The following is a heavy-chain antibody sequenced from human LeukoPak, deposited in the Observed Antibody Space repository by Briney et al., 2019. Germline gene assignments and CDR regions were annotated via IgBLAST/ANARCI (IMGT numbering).Heavy chain of an antibody. CDR1: GGSISYFY. CDR3: ARVRGSSGSYEYYHYMDV. J-gene: IGHJ6*03. D-gene: IGHD1-26*01. Sequence: SETLSLTCTVSGGSISYFYWSWIRQPAGKGLEWIGRIYTSGSTNYNPSLQSRVTMSVDTYKKQFSLKLSSVTAADTAVYYCARVRGSSGSYEYYHYMDVWGKRTTVSISS. CDR2: IYTSGST. V-gene: IGHV4-4*07.